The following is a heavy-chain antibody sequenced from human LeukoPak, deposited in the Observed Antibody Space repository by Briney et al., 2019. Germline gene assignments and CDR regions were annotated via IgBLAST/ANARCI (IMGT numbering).Heavy chain of an antibody. CDR3: AKGRLTSSTFDY. Sequence: RAGGSLRLSCAASGFTFSSYAMSWVRQAPGKGLEWVSAISGSGGSTYYADSVKGRFTISRDNSKNTLYLQMNSLRAEDTAVYYCAKGRLTSSTFDYWGQGTLVTVSS. V-gene: IGHV3-23*01. J-gene: IGHJ4*02. CDR1: GFTFSSYA. D-gene: IGHD2-2*01. CDR2: ISGSGGST.